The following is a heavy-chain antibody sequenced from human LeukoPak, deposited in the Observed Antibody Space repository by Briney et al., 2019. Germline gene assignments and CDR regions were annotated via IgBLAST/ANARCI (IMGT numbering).Heavy chain of an antibody. V-gene: IGHV4-34*01. J-gene: IGHJ4*02. CDR3: ARGGYDFPSGGDFDY. CDR1: GGSFSGYY. CDR2: INHSGST. D-gene: IGHD3-3*01. Sequence: SETLCLTCAVYGGSFSGYYWSWIRQPPGKGLEWIGEINHSGSTNYNPSLKSRVTISVDTSKNQFSLKLSSVTAADTAVYYCARGGYDFPSGGDFDYWGQGTLVTVSS.